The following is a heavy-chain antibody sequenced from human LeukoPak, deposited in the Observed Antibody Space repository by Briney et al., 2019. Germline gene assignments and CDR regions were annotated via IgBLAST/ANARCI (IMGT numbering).Heavy chain of an antibody. V-gene: IGHV4-59*08. D-gene: IGHD4-17*01. Sequence: SETLSLTCTVSGGSISSYYWSWIRQPPGKGLEWLGYIYYSGSTNYNPSLKSRVTISVDTSKNQFSLKLSSVTAADTAVYYCARAYGDPPTDVVYYYYYYGMDVWGQGTTVTVSS. CDR3: ARAYGDPPTDVVYYYYYYGMDV. J-gene: IGHJ6*02. CDR2: IYYSGST. CDR1: GGSISSYY.